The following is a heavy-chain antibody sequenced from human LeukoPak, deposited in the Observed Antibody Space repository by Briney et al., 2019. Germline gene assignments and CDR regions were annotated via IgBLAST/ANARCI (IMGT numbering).Heavy chain of an antibody. Sequence: GGSLRLSCAASGFTFSNYGMHWVRQAPGKGLEWVAVISYDGSNKYYTDSVKGRFTISRDNSKNTLYLQMNSLRAEDTAVYYCAKAPEYQLLWYYFDYWGQGTLVTVSS. V-gene: IGHV3-30*18. CDR1: GFTFSNYG. CDR3: AKAPEYQLLWYYFDY. CDR2: ISYDGSNK. J-gene: IGHJ4*02. D-gene: IGHD2-2*01.